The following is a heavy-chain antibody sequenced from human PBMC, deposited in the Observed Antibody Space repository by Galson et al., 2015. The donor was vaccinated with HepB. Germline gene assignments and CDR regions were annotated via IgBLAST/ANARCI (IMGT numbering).Heavy chain of an antibody. J-gene: IGHJ4*02. D-gene: IGHD6-13*01. Sequence: PALVKPTQTLTLTCTFSGFSLSTSGMCVSWIRQPPGKALEWLALIDWDDDKYYSTSLKTRLTISKDTSKNQVVLTMTNMDPVDTATYYCARTLRSSSWLPFDYWGQGTLVTVSS. CDR2: IDWDDDK. CDR1: GFSLSTSGMC. V-gene: IGHV2-70*01. CDR3: ARTLRSSSWLPFDY.